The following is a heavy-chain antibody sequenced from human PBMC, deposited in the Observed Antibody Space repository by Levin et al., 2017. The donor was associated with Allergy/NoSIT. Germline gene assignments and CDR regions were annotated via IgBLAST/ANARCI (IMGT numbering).Heavy chain of an antibody. CDR2: IYYSGST. Sequence: SETLSLTCTVSGGSISSYYWSWIRQPPGKGLEWIGYIYYSGSTNYNPSLKSRVTISVDTSKNQFSLKLSSVTAADTAVYYCASYGDSDPTQDAFDIWGQGTMVTVSS. CDR3: ASYGDSDPTQDAFDI. D-gene: IGHD4-17*01. V-gene: IGHV4-59*01. J-gene: IGHJ3*02. CDR1: GGSISSYY.